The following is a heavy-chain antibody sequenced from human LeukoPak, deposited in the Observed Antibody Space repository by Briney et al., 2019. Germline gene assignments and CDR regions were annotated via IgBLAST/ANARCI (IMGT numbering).Heavy chain of an antibody. Sequence: GGTLRLSCAASGFTFSNYATSWVRQVPGKGLEWVSALRDSGETTYYADSVKGRFTISRDNSKNTLYLQMNSLRAEDTAVYNCAKDRRRDDVLTGSFSDWGQGTLVTVSS. J-gene: IGHJ4*02. CDR1: GFTFSNYA. CDR2: LRDSGETT. V-gene: IGHV3-23*01. CDR3: AKDRRRDDVLTGSFSD. D-gene: IGHD3-9*01.